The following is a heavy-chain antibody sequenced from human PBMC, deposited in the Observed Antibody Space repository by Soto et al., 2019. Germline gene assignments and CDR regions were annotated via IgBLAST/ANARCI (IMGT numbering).Heavy chain of an antibody. V-gene: IGHV4-34*01. CDR2: IKDGGYT. J-gene: IGHJ4*02. D-gene: IGHD5-12*01. CDR1: GGSLSGYY. CDR3: ARGQEGVVATH. Sequence: QVQLQQWGAGLLKPSETLSLNCAVNGGSLSGYYWSWIRQPPGKGLEWIGEIKDGGYTNYSPSLKSRATISSDTSNNQFSLRLISVTAADTCVYYCARGQEGVVATHWDQGALVTVSS.